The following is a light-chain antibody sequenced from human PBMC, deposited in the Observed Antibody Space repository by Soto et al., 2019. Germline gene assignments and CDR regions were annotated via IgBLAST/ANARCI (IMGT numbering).Light chain of an antibody. CDR3: QQYNSYSPLT. CDR1: QSISDW. J-gene: IGKJ1*01. V-gene: IGKV1-5*03. Sequence: DIQMTQSPSTLSASVGDRVTITCRASQSISDWLAWYQQKPGKAPKVLLYRASSLESGVPSRFSGSGSGTEFTLTISSLQPDDFATYYCQQYNSYSPLTFGQGTKVDIK. CDR2: RAS.